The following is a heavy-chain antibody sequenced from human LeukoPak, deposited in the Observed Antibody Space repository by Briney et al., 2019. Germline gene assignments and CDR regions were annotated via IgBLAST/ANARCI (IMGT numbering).Heavy chain of an antibody. V-gene: IGHV4-59*01. CDR3: AREYRGSRRSDAFDI. CDR1: GGSISSYF. Sequence: SETLSLTCTVSGGSISSYFWSWIRRPPGKGLEWIGYIYYSGSTNYLPSLKSRVTISVDTSKNQFSLKLSSVTAADTAVYYCAREYRGSRRSDAFDIWGQGTMVTVSS. D-gene: IGHD3-10*01. CDR2: IYYSGST. J-gene: IGHJ3*02.